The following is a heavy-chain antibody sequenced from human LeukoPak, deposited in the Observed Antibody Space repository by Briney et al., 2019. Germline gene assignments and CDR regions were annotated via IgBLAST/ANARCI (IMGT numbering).Heavy chain of an antibody. Sequence: ASVKVSCKASGYTFTSYGISWVRQAPGQGLEWMGWISAYNGNTNYAQKLQGRVTMTTDTSTSTAYMELRSLRSDDTAVYYCARAAGRYCSSTSCPVVYWGQGTLVTVSS. J-gene: IGHJ4*02. CDR1: GYTFTSYG. CDR3: ARAAGRYCSSTSCPVVY. V-gene: IGHV1-18*01. CDR2: ISAYNGNT. D-gene: IGHD2-2*01.